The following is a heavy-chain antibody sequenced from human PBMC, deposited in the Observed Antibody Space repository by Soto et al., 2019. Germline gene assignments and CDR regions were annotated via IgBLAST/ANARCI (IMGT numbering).Heavy chain of an antibody. CDR3: VRDRALDSTGHWFDT. CDR1: GRSVSSGGYY. CDR2: IYHIGSP. J-gene: IGHJ5*02. V-gene: IGHV4-31*03. Sequence: SETLSLTCTVSGRSVSSGGYYWTWIRQHPGRGLEWIGYIYHIGSPYYNPSLESRVTMSLDTSKNQFSLNLASLTAADTAIYYCVRDRALDSTGHWFDTWGQGILVTVSS. D-gene: IGHD1-1*01.